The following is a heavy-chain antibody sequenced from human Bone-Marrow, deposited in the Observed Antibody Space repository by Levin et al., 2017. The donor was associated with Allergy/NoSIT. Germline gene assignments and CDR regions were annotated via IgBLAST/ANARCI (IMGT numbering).Heavy chain of an antibody. CDR3: ARISSAAFDI. Sequence: ASVKVSCKASGYTFTDYFIHWVRLAPGQGLEWMGWINPNSGDTDSAQNFQDRVTMTRDTSISTAYMELSSLTSNDTALYYYARISSAAFDIWGQGTVVTVSS. CDR1: GYTFTDYF. J-gene: IGHJ3*02. CDR2: INPNSGDT. V-gene: IGHV1-2*02. D-gene: IGHD6-19*01.